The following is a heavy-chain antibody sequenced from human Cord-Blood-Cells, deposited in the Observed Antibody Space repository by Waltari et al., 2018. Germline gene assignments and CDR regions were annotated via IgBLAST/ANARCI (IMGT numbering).Heavy chain of an antibody. D-gene: IGHD1-26*01. J-gene: IGHJ4*02. CDR1: GGSFSGYY. CDR2: INHSGST. V-gene: IGHV4-34*01. CDR3: ARVGAFGWELLYYFDY. Sequence: QVQLQQWGAGLLKPSETLSLTCAVYGGSFSGYYWSWIRQPPGKGLEWIGEINHSGSTNYNQSLKSRVTISVDTSKNQFSLKLSSVTAADTAVYYCARVGAFGWELLYYFDYWGQGTLVTVSS.